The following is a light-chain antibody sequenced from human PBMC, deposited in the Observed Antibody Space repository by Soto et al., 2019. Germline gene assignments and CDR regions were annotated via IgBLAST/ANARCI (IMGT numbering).Light chain of an antibody. Sequence: QSVLTQPPSASGTPGQRVTISCSGSSSNIGRNTVKWYRQLPGTVTKLLIGSSDQRPSGVPDRFSGSQSGTSASLAISGLQSEDEADYICAAWDDSLNAWAFGGGTKLTVL. V-gene: IGLV1-44*01. CDR2: SSD. CDR1: SSNIGRNT. CDR3: AAWDDSLNAWA. J-gene: IGLJ3*02.